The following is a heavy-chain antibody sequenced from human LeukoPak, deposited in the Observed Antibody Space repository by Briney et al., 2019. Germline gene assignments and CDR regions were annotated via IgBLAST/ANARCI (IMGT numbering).Heavy chain of an antibody. CDR2: MSPNSGSA. J-gene: IGHJ6*03. V-gene: IGHV1-8*01. D-gene: IGHD3-3*01. Sequence: ASVKVSCKASGYSFNIYDINWVRQAPGQGLEWMGWMSPNSGSATYEHTFEGRVTMTRNISITTTYMELSSLRSEDTAVYYCARVTHYDFWSGYHYLDVWGKGTTVTVSS. CDR3: ARVTHYDFWSGYHYLDV. CDR1: GYSFNIYD.